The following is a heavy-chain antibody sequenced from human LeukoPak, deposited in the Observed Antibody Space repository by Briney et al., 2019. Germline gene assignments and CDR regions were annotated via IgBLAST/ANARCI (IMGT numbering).Heavy chain of an antibody. CDR3: AKDLASPWLLLHITAFDI. V-gene: IGHV3-23*01. CDR1: GFTFSSYA. J-gene: IGHJ3*02. CDR2: ISGSGGST. D-gene: IGHD3-22*01. Sequence: PGGSLRLSCAASGFTFSSYAMSWVRQAPGKGLEWVSAISGSGGSTYYADSVKGRFSISRDNSKNTLYLQMNSLRAEDTAVYYCAKDLASPWLLLHITAFDIWGQGTMVTVSS.